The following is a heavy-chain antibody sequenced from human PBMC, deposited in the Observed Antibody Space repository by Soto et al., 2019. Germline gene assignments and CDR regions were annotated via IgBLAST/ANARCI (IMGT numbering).Heavy chain of an antibody. J-gene: IGHJ6*02. CDR3: ANTNRPHDYGDYGPVYGGLYYYYGMDV. CDR1: GYTFTSYA. V-gene: IGHV1-3*01. Sequence: EASVKVSCKASGYTFTSYAMHWVRQAPGQRLEWMGWINAGNGNTKYSQKFQGRVTITRDTSASTAYMELSSLRAEDTAVYYCANTNRPHDYGDYGPVYGGLYYYYGMDVWGQGTTVTVSS. CDR2: INAGNGNT. D-gene: IGHD4-17*01.